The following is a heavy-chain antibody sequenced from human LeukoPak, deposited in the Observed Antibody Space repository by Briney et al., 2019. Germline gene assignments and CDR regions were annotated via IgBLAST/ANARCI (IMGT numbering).Heavy chain of an antibody. CDR2: ICSGGIT. CDR3: ARGVRYCTTPSCSTPFDY. V-gene: IGHV3-53*01. D-gene: IGHD2-2*01. CDR1: GFTVSSNY. Sequence: GGSLRLSCAASGFTVSSNYMSWVRQAPGKGLEWVSVICSGGITYYADSVKGRFTISRDNSKNTLYLQMNSLRAEDTAVYYCARGVRYCTTPSCSTPFDYWGQGTLVTVSS. J-gene: IGHJ4*02.